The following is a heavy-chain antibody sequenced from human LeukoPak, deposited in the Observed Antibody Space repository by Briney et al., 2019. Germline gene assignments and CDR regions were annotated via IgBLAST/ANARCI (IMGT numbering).Heavy chain of an antibody. CDR1: GFTFSSYW. CDR3: ASLPRYGDYDY. Sequence: PGGSLRLSCAASGFTFSSYWMHWVRQAPGKGLVWVSRINSDGSNTNYADSVKGRFTISRDNAKNTLYLQMNSLRAEDTAVYHRASLPRYGDYDYWGQGTLVTVSS. J-gene: IGHJ4*02. CDR2: INSDGSNT. V-gene: IGHV3-74*01. D-gene: IGHD4-17*01.